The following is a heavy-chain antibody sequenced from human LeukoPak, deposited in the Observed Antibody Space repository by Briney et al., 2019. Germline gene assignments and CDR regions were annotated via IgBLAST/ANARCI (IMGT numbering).Heavy chain of an antibody. CDR3: ARDFGCSGGSCYPGGWYNWFDP. D-gene: IGHD2-15*01. V-gene: IGHV1-2*02. J-gene: IGHJ5*02. CDR1: GYTFTGYY. CDR2: INPNSGGT. Sequence: ASVKVSCKASGYTFTGYYMHWVRQTPGQGLKWMGWINPNSGGTNYAQKFQGRVTMTRDTSISTAYMELSRLRSYDTAVYYCARDFGCSGGSCYPGGWYNWFDPWGQGTLVTVSS.